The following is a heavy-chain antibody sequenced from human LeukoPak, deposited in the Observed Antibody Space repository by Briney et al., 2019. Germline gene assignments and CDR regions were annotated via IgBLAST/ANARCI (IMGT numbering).Heavy chain of an antibody. CDR3: ARGPIQQWLYNGMDV. J-gene: IGHJ6*02. V-gene: IGHV3-49*04. Sequence: PGGSLRLSCTASEFTFGDHAMSWVRQAPGKGVERGGFIRSRAYGGTTEYAPAVKGRFLISRDDSKSIAYLHMNSLKTEDTAVYYCARGPIQQWLYNGMDVWGQGTTVSVSS. CDR1: EFTFGDHA. CDR2: IRSRAYGGTT. D-gene: IGHD5-18*01.